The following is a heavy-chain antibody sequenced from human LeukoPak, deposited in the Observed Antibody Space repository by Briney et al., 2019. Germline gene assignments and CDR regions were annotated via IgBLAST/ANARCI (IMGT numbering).Heavy chain of an antibody. V-gene: IGHV4-39*01. Sequence: SETLSLTCTVSGGSISSSSYYWGWIRQPPKKGLEWIGSIYYSGSTYYNPSLNSRVTISVDTSKNQFSLKLSSVTAADTAVYYCASGVVIIKYYYYGMDVWGQGTTVTVSS. D-gene: IGHD3-3*01. CDR2: IYYSGST. CDR3: ASGVVIIKYYYYGMDV. J-gene: IGHJ6*02. CDR1: GGSISSSSYY.